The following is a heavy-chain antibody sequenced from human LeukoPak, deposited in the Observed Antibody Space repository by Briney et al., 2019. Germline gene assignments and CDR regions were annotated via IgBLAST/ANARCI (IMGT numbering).Heavy chain of an antibody. Sequence: GGSLRLSCAASGFTFSSYGMHWVRQAPGKGLEWVAVIWYDGSNKYYADSVKGRFTISRDNSKNTLYLQMNSLRAEDTAVYYCAKRPPNYYYMDVWGKGTTVTVSS. CDR3: AKRPPNYYYMDV. CDR2: IWYDGSNK. V-gene: IGHV3-30*02. CDR1: GFTFSSYG. J-gene: IGHJ6*03.